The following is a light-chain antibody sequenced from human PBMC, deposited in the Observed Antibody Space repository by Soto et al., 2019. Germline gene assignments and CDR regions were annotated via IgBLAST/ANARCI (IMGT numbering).Light chain of an antibody. Sequence: DIQMTQSPSTLSASVGDRVIITCRASQSLGTWLAWYQQKPGPAPVLLIYDVSRLESGVPSRFSGRGSGTDFTLTISSLQPDHFASYYCQHYFSYPLTFGGGTQVEIK. J-gene: IGKJ4*01. CDR3: QHYFSYPLT. CDR1: QSLGTW. V-gene: IGKV1-5*01. CDR2: DVS.